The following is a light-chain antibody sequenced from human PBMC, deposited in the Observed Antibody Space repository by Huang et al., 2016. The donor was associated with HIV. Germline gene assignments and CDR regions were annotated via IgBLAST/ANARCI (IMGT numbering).Light chain of an antibody. CDR2: ATS. J-gene: IGKJ1*01. CDR1: QGIGNS. V-gene: IGKV1-NL1*01. Sequence: DIQMTQSPSSLSASVGDRVTITCRASQGIGNSLAWYQQKPEKAPRLLLYATSTLEIGVPSRFRGSGAGTHYTLTINTLQPEDIASYYCQQYHSLPWTFGQGTKVEIK. CDR3: QQYHSLPWT.